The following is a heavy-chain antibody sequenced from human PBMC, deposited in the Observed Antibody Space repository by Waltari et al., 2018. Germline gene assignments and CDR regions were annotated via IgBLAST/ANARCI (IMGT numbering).Heavy chain of an antibody. CDR2: IYYSGST. Sequence: QLQLQESGPGLVKPSETLSLTCTVSGGSISSSSYSWGWIRQPPGKGLEWIGSIYYSGSTYYNPSLKSRVTISVDTSKNQFSLKLSSVTAADTAVYYCARRDRIAVAGSGTGFDPWGQGTLVTVSS. CDR1: GGSISSSSYS. J-gene: IGHJ5*02. D-gene: IGHD6-19*01. CDR3: ARRDRIAVAGSGTGFDP. V-gene: IGHV4-39*01.